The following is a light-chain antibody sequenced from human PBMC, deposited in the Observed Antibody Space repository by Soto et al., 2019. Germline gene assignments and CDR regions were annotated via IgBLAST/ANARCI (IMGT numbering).Light chain of an antibody. CDR3: AAWDDSLSGYV. Sequence: QSVLTQPPSASGTPGQRVTISCSGSSSNIGSYDVYWYQHLPGTAPKLLIYSNNQQPSGVPDRFSGSRSGASASLAISGLRSEDEADYYCAAWDDSLSGYVFGTGTKLTVL. CDR2: SNN. V-gene: IGLV1-47*02. CDR1: SSNIGSYD. J-gene: IGLJ1*01.